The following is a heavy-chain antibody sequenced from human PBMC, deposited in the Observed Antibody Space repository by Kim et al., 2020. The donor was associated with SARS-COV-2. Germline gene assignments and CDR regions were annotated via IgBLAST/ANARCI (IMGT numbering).Heavy chain of an antibody. V-gene: IGHV3-7*03. Sequence: GGSLRLSCAASGFTFSSYWMSWVRQAPGKGLEWVANIKQDGSEKYYVDSVKGRFTISRDNAKNSLYLQMNSLRAEDTAVYYCARLVRTGTTPWFDPWGQGTLVTVSS. D-gene: IGHD1-1*01. CDR2: IKQDGSEK. CDR3: ARLVRTGTTPWFDP. J-gene: IGHJ5*02. CDR1: GFTFSSYW.